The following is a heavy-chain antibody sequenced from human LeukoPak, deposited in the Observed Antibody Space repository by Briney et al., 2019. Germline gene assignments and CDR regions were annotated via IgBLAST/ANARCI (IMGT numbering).Heavy chain of an antibody. CDR1: GGSFSGYY. D-gene: IGHD3-9*01. CDR2: INHSGST. J-gene: IGHJ4*02. Sequence: SETLSLTCAVYGGSFSGYYWSWIRQPPGKGLDWIGEINHSGSTNYNPSLKSRVTISVDASKNQFSLKLSSVTAADTAVYYCARGLVGSEADILTGYYRYFDYWGQGTLVTVSS. CDR3: ARGLVGSEADILTGYYRYFDY. V-gene: IGHV4-34*01.